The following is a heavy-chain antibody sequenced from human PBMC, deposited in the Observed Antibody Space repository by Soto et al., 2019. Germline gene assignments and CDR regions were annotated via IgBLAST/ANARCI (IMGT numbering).Heavy chain of an antibody. CDR1: GGSMISYY. CDR3: ARSVFS. J-gene: IGHJ5*02. V-gene: IGHV4-59*12. Sequence: SETLSLTCTVSGGSMISYYWSWIRQHPGRGLEWIGFIYYAGSTNYNPSLNSRVTISVDTSKNQFSLKLSSVTAADTAVYYCARSVFSWGRGSLVTVSS. CDR2: IYYAGST.